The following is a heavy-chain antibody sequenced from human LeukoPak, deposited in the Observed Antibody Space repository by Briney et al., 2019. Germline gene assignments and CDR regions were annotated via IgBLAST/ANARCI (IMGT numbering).Heavy chain of an antibody. CDR1: GYTFTGYY. CDR2: INPNSGGT. CDR3: ARDPLTDYDFWSGYPY. J-gene: IGHJ4*02. Sequence: ASVKVSCKASGYTFTGYYMHWVRQAPGQGLEWMGRINPNSGGTNYAQKFQGRVTMTRDTSISTAYMELSRLRPDDTAVYYCARDPLTDYDFWSGYPYWGQGTLVTVSS. V-gene: IGHV1-2*06. D-gene: IGHD3-3*01.